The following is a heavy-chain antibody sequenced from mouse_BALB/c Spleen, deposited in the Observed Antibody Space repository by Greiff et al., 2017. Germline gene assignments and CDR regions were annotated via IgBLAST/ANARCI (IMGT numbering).Heavy chain of an antibody. CDR3: ARSTTAPYAMDY. CDR2: IDPANGNT. J-gene: IGHJ4*01. D-gene: IGHD1-2*01. Sequence: EVKLVESGAELVKPGASVKLSCTASGFNIKDTYMHWVKQRPEQGLEWIGRIDPANGNTKYDPKFQGKATITADTSSNTAYLQLSSLTSEDTAVYYCARSTTAPYAMDYWGQGTSVTVSS. CDR1: GFNIKDTY. V-gene: IGHV14-3*02.